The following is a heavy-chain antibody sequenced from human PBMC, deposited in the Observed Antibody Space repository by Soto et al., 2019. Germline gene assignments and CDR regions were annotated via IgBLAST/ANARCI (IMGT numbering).Heavy chain of an antibody. J-gene: IGHJ4*02. V-gene: IGHV5-51*01. CDR1: GYRFTSYW. Sequence: PGESLKISCNGSGYRFTSYWIGWVRQMPGKGLEWMWIIYPGDSDTRYSPSFQGQVTISADKSISTAYLQWSSLKASDTAMYYCARAMTTLSFDYWGQGTLVTVSS. D-gene: IGHD3-16*01. CDR3: ARAMTTLSFDY. CDR2: IYPGDSDT.